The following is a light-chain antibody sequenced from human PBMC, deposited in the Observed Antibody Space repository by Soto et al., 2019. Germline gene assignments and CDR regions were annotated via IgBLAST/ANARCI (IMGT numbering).Light chain of an antibody. CDR3: QQRHMWPIT. CDR1: QSFRWL. Sequence: EVVLTESRVTLCLSPGGTAXLSCRASQSFRWLLARYREQAGQALRLXLSDAYNRATGIPTRFSGSGSGTDFTRPISSREPDDSAVYYGQQRHMWPITFGQGTRLEIK. V-gene: IGKV3-11*01. CDR2: DAY. J-gene: IGKJ5*01.